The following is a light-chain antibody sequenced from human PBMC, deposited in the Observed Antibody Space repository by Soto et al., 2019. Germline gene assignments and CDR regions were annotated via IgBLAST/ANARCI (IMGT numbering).Light chain of an antibody. CDR1: SSDVGGYNY. J-gene: IGLJ1*01. Sequence: QSALTQPASVSGSPGQSITISCTGTSSDVGGYNYVSWYQHHPGKAPKLMIYDVSNRPSGVSNRFSGSKSGNTASLTISGLQPEDEADYYCSSYTTSNTRQLVFGTRTKVTVL. CDR2: DVS. V-gene: IGLV2-14*03. CDR3: SSYTTSNTRQLV.